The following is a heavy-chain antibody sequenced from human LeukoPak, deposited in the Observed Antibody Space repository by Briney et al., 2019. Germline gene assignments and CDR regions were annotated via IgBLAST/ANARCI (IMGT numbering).Heavy chain of an antibody. Sequence: GGSLRLSCAASGFTFDDYAMYWVRQAPGKGLEWVSGISWNSGSIGYADSVKGRFTISRDNAKNSLYLQMNSLRAEDTALYYCAKGDGYNTGFDYWGQGTLVTVSS. CDR1: GFTFDDYA. D-gene: IGHD5-24*01. CDR3: AKGDGYNTGFDY. V-gene: IGHV3-9*01. J-gene: IGHJ4*02. CDR2: ISWNSGSI.